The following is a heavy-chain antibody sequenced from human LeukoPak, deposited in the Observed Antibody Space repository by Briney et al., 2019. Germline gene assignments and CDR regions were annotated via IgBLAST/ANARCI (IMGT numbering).Heavy chain of an antibody. CDR1: GSIFNTYA. Sequence: PGGSLRLSCAASGSIFNTYAMSWVRQAPGKGLEWVSTISNSGGSTYYADFVKGQFTISRDNSKNTLYLQMNSLGAEDTAVYCCAKHVVAAAGTFYFDYWGQGTLVTVSS. V-gene: IGHV3-23*01. CDR2: ISNSGGST. D-gene: IGHD6-13*01. CDR3: AKHVVAAAGTFYFDY. J-gene: IGHJ4*02.